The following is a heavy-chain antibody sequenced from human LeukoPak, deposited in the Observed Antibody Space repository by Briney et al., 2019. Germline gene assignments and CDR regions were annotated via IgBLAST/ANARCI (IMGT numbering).Heavy chain of an antibody. Sequence: GGSLRLSCAASGFTFSSDWMSWVRQAPGKGLEWVANIKRDGSEKYYVDSVKGRFTISRDNAKNSLFPQMNSLRAEDTAVYYCAREEAAARFDYWGQGTLVTVSS. D-gene: IGHD6-13*01. CDR3: AREEAAARFDY. V-gene: IGHV3-7*04. CDR2: IKRDGSEK. J-gene: IGHJ4*02. CDR1: GFTFSSDW.